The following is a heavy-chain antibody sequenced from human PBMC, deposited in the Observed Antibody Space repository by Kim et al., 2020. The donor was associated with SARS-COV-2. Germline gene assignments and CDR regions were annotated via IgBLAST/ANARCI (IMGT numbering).Heavy chain of an antibody. Sequence: TYYADSVKGRFTISRDNSKNTLYLQMNSRRAEDTAVYYCAKDHTAPRFVPWGQGTLVTVSS. V-gene: IGHV3-23*01. CDR2: T. D-gene: IGHD5-18*01. J-gene: IGHJ5*02. CDR3: AKDHTAPRFVP.